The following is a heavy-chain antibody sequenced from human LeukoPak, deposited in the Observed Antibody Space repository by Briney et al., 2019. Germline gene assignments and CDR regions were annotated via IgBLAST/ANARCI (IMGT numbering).Heavy chain of an antibody. CDR1: GFTFSSYA. D-gene: IGHD1-1*01. V-gene: IGHV3-30-3*01. J-gene: IGHJ4*02. CDR2: ISYDGSNK. CDR3: AREELAKFDY. Sequence: GRSLRLSCAASGFTFSSYAMHWVRQAPGKGLEWVAVISYDGSNKYYADSVKGRFTISRDNSKNTLYLQMNSLRAEDTAVYYCAREELAKFDYWGQGTLVTVSS.